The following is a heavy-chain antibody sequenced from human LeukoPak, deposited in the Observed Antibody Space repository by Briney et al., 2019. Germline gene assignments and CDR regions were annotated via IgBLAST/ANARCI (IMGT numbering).Heavy chain of an antibody. CDR2: INHNGNVN. D-gene: IGHD5-18*01. J-gene: IGHJ5*02. CDR3: ASLDTAKQPLANH. V-gene: IGHV3-7*03. Sequence: PGGSLRLSCAASGFTFSSYWMNWARQAPGKGLEWVASINHNGNVNYYVDSVKGRFTISKNSAKNSLYLQMNTLRVEDTAMYYCASLDTAKQPLANHWGQGTLVTVSS. CDR1: GFTFSSYW.